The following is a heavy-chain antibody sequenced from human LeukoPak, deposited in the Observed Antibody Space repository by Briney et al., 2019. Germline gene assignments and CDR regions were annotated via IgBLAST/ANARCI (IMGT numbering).Heavy chain of an antibody. V-gene: IGHV1-8*01. CDR1: GYTFTSYD. D-gene: IGHD3-10*01. Sequence: EASVKVSCKASGYTFTSYDINWVRQATGQGLEWMGWMNPNSGNTGCAQQFQGRVTMTSNTSISTAYMELSGLRSEDTAVYYCARADGSGSYSLPYFFDYWGQGTLVTVSS. CDR2: MNPNSGNT. J-gene: IGHJ4*02. CDR3: ARADGSGSYSLPYFFDY.